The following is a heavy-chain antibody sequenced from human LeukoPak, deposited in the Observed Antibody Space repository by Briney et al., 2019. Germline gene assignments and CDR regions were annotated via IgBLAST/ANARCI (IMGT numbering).Heavy chain of an antibody. J-gene: IGHJ3*02. CDR3: ARDGPIVVVVADDPFDI. D-gene: IGHD2-15*01. V-gene: IGHV3-21*01. CDR2: ISSSSSYI. CDR1: GFTFSSYS. Sequence: GGSLRLSCAASGFTFSSYSMNWVRQAPGKGLEWVSSISSSSSYIYYADSVKGRFTISRDNAKNSLYLQMNSLRAEDTAVYYCARDGPIVVVVADDPFDIWGQGTMVTVSS.